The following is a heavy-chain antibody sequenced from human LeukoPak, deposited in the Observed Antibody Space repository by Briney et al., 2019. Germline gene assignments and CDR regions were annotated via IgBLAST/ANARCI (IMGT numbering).Heavy chain of an antibody. J-gene: IGHJ5*02. V-gene: IGHV4-61*02. CDR2: IYTSGST. D-gene: IGHD3-3*01. CDR1: GGSISRGSYY. CDR3: TRVGFWSGYWFDP. Sequence: PSETLSLTCTVSGGSISRGSYYWSWIRQPVGKGLEWIGRIYTSGSTNYNPSLKSRGTISVDTSKNQFSLKLSSVTAADTAVYYCTRVGFWSGYWFDPWRQGTLVTVSS.